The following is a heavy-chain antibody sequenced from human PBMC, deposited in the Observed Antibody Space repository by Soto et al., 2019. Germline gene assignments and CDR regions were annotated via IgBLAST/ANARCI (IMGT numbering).Heavy chain of an antibody. CDR3: AKATRGGAATLIRDY. D-gene: IGHD6-13*01. Sequence: EVQLLESGGGLVQPGGSLRLSCAAAGFTFSIYAMSWVRQAPGKGLEWVSAISGSGGSTYYADSVKGRFTISRDNSKNTLYLQMNSLRVDDTAVYYCAKATRGGAATLIRDYWGQGTPVTISS. CDR2: ISGSGGST. J-gene: IGHJ4*02. CDR1: GFTFSIYA. V-gene: IGHV3-23*01.